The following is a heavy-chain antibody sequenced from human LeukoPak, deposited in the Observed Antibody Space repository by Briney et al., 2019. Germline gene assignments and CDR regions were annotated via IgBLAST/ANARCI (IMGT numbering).Heavy chain of an antibody. D-gene: IGHD6-13*01. J-gene: IGHJ4*02. V-gene: IGHV1-69*01. CDR2: IIPIFGTA. CDR1: GGTFSSYA. Sequence: ASVKVSCKASGGTFSSYAISWVRQAPGQGLEWMGGIIPIFGTANYAQKFQGRVTITADESTSTAYMELSSLRSEDTAVYYCARLAAAGSLEKQTFDYWGRGTLVTVSS. CDR3: ARLAAAGSLEKQTFDY.